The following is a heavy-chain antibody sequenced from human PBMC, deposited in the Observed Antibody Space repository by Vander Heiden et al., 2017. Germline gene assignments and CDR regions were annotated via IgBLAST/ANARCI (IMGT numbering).Heavy chain of an antibody. J-gene: IGHJ4*02. D-gene: IGHD3-10*01. CDR2: LFYSGTT. CDR3: ARLSSDYYGSGSYYKADY. V-gene: IGHV4-39*01. CDR1: GGSISSSRYY. Sequence: QVQLQESGPGLVKPSATLSLTCTVSGGSISSSRYYWGWIRQPPGKGLEWIGSLFYSGTTYYNPSLRTPVTISIDTPRNQFSLRLSSVTAADTAVYYCARLSSDYYGSGSYYKADYWGQGTLVTVSS.